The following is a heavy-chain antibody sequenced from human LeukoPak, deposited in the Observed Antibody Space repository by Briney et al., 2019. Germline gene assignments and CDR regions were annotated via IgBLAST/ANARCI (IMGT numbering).Heavy chain of an antibody. CDR1: GFTFSSYG. V-gene: IGHV3-30*18. J-gene: IGHJ4*02. D-gene: IGHD6-19*01. CDR2: ISYDGSNK. Sequence: LPGGSLRLSCAASGFTFSSYGMHWVRQAPGKGLEWVAVISYDGSNKYYADSVKGRFTISRDNSKNTLYLQMNSLRAEDTAVYYCAKAGHIAVAGTELDYWGQGTLVTVSS. CDR3: AKAGHIAVAGTELDY.